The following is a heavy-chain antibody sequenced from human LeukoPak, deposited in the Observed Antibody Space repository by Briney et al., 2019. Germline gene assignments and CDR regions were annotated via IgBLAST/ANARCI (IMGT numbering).Heavy chain of an antibody. Sequence: GGSLRLSCAASGFTFSSYSMNWVRQAPGKGLEWVSSISSSSSYIYYADSVKGRFTISRDNAKNSLYLQMNSLRAEDTAVYYCARWISHFDAFDIWGQGTMVTVSS. CDR2: ISSSSSYI. D-gene: IGHD2-2*03. CDR1: GFTFSSYS. V-gene: IGHV3-21*01. CDR3: ARWISHFDAFDI. J-gene: IGHJ3*02.